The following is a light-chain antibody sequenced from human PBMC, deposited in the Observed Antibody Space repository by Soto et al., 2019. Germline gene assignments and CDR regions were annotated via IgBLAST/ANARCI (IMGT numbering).Light chain of an antibody. J-gene: IGKJ4*01. V-gene: IGKV3-11*01. CDR3: QQRSNWPLT. CDR2: DAS. CDR1: QSVSSS. Sequence: EIVLTQSPATLSLSPGARATLSCRASQSVSSSLAGYQQKPGQAPRHLIYDASNRATGIPARFSGSGSGTEFTLTISSLEPEDFAVYACQQRSNWPLTFGGGTKVVIK.